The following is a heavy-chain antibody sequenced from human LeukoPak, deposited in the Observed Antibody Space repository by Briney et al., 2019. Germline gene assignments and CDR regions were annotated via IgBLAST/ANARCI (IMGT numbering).Heavy chain of an antibody. D-gene: IGHD1-26*01. CDR3: ARRVGPVSDY. J-gene: IGHJ4*02. CDR2: LSDTGSTI. CDR1: GFTFSSYD. Sequence: PGGSLRLSCAASGFTFSSYDMNWVRQAPGKGLEWVSFLSDTGSTIYYADSVKGRFTISKDNTKSSLYLQMNSLRAEDTAVYYCARRVGPVSDYWGQGTLVTVSS. V-gene: IGHV3-48*03.